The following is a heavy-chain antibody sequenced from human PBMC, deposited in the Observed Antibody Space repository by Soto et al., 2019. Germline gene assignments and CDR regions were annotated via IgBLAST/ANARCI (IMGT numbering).Heavy chain of an antibody. Sequence: TLSLTCTVSGGSISSYYWSWIRQPAGKGLEWIGRIYTSGSTNYNPSLKSRVTMSVDTSKNQFSLKLSSVTAADTAVYYCARDQEYSSSWYSAAFDPWGQGTLVTVSS. V-gene: IGHV4-4*07. J-gene: IGHJ5*02. CDR3: ARDQEYSSSWYSAAFDP. CDR2: IYTSGST. CDR1: GGSISSYY. D-gene: IGHD6-13*01.